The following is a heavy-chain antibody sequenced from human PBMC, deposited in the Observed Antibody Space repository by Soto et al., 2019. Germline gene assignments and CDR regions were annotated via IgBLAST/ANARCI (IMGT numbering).Heavy chain of an antibody. CDR1: GFTFSSYA. D-gene: IGHD5-12*01. CDR2: ISGSGGST. CDR3: AKEGGRGRGYNYGNKYFHY. Sequence: GASLRLSCAASGFTFSSYAMSWVRQAPGKGLELVSAISGSGGSTYYADSVKGRFTISRDNSKNTLYLQMNSLSAEDTAVYYCAKEGGRGRGYNYGNKYFHYWRQGTRVTVSS. J-gene: IGHJ4*02. V-gene: IGHV3-23*01.